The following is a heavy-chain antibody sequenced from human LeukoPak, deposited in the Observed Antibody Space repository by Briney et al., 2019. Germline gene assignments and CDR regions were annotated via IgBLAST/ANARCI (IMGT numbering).Heavy chain of an antibody. J-gene: IGHJ4*02. CDR3: ARDYGGSSPFDY. V-gene: IGHV3-23*01. CDR2: TVGGGSPNT. CDR1: GFYFANYA. Sequence: GGSLRLSCAASGFYFANYAMSWVRQAPGKGLEWVSATVGGGSPNTYRADSVKGRFTISRDNAKNSLYLQMNSLRAEDTAVYYCARDYGGSSPFDYWGQGTLVTVSS. D-gene: IGHD4-23*01.